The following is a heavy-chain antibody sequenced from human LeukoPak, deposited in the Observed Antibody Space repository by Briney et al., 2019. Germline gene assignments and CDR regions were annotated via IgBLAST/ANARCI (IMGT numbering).Heavy chain of an antibody. J-gene: IGHJ6*02. CDR3: AREGYYLYYYYGMDV. CDR2: VNPNSGGT. D-gene: IGHD3-3*01. CDR1: GYTFTGYY. Sequence: GASVKVSCKASGYTFTGYYMHWVRQAPGQGREWMGSVNPNSGGTNYAQKFQGRVTMTRDTSISTAYMELSRLRSDDTAVYYCAREGYYLYYYYGMDVWGQGTTVTVSS. V-gene: IGHV1-2*02.